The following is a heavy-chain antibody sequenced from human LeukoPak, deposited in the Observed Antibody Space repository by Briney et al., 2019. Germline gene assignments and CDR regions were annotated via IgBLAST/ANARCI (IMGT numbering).Heavy chain of an antibody. D-gene: IGHD2-2*01. Sequence: GGSLRLSCAASGFTFSSYAMSWVRQAPGKGVEWVSAISGSGGSTYYADSVKGRFTISRDNSKNTLYLQMNSLRAEDTAVYYCAKAGYCSSTSCRRGWFDPWGQGTLVTVSS. CDR2: ISGSGGST. V-gene: IGHV3-23*01. J-gene: IGHJ5*02. CDR1: GFTFSSYA. CDR3: AKAGYCSSTSCRRGWFDP.